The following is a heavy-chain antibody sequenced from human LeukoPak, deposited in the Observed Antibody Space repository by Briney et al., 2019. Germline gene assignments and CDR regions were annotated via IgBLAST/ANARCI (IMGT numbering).Heavy chain of an antibody. V-gene: IGHV1-24*01. CDR3: ATGTKRNYYYGMDV. Sequence: ASVKVSCKVSGYTLTELSMHWVRQAPGKGLEWMGGFDPEDGETIYAQKFQGRVTMTEDTSTDTAYMELSSLRSEDTAVYYCATGTKRNYYYGMDVWGQGTRSPSP. J-gene: IGHJ6*02. D-gene: IGHD1-1*01. CDR1: GYTLTELS. CDR2: FDPEDGET.